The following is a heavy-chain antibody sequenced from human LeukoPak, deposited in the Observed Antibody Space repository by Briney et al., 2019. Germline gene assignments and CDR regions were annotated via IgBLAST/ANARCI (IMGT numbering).Heavy chain of an antibody. J-gene: IGHJ6*02. CDR1: GFTFSSYE. Sequence: GGSLRLSCAASGFTFSSYEMNWVRPAPGKGLEWVSNISGGGTLIYYADSVKGRFTISRDNAKNSLYLQMNSLRAEDTAVYYGARRLPYYGMDVWGQGTTVTVSS. V-gene: IGHV3-48*03. CDR2: ISGGGTLI. CDR3: ARRLPYYGMDV. D-gene: IGHD5-18*01.